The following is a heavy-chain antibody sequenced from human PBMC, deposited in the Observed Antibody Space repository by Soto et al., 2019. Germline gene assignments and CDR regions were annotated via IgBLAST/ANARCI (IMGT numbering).Heavy chain of an antibody. CDR3: ARAPTGLSTISWFDP. CDR2: ISPILGNA. D-gene: IGHD1-26*01. J-gene: IGHJ5*02. Sequence: SVKVSCKASGYTFTSYGISWVRQAPGQGLEWMGRISPILGNANYAQKFQGRVTITADTSTSTAYMELSSLRSEDTAVYYCARAPTGLSTISWFDPWRQRTLVTVSS. CDR1: GYTFTSYG. V-gene: IGHV1-69*04.